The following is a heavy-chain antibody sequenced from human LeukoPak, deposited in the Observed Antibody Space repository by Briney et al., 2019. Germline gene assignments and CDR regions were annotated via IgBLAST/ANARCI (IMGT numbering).Heavy chain of an antibody. CDR2: INSDGSST. V-gene: IGHV3-74*01. CDR1: GFTFSSYW. Sequence: PGGSLRLSGAASGFTFSSYWMHWVRQAPGKGLVWVSRINSDGSSTSYADSVKGRFTISRDNAKNTLYLQMNSLRAEDTAVYYCARDGQQLVEYYYYYGMDVWGQGTTVTVSS. CDR3: ARDGQQLVEYYYYYGMDV. D-gene: IGHD6-13*01. J-gene: IGHJ6*02.